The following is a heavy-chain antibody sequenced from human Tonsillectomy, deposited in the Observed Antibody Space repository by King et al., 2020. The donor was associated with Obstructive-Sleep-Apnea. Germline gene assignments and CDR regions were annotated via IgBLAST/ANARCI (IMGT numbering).Heavy chain of an antibody. V-gene: IGHV3-30*04. CDR2: ISYAGTDE. Sequence: VQLVESGGGVVQTGTALRLSCSASGFTFSSYAMLWVRQAPGSGLECVSVISYAGTDESYGDSGQGRFIISRDNSKKMLYLQMNSLRADDTAVYYCARDANGDYWGQGTPVTVSS. D-gene: IGHD3-16*01. CDR1: GFTFSSYA. J-gene: IGHJ4*02. CDR3: ARDANGDY.